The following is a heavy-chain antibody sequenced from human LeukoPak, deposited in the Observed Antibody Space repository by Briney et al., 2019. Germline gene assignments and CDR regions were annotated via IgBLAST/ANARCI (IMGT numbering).Heavy chain of an antibody. CDR1: GFTFSSYG. V-gene: IGHV3-30*18. D-gene: IGHD1-26*01. CDR2: ISHDGSNK. CDR3: AKDASKWGSIGYSFDY. J-gene: IGHJ4*02. Sequence: GGSLRLSCAASGFTFSSYGMHWVRQAPGKGLEWVAVISHDGSNKYYADSVKGRFTISRDNSKNTLYLQMNSLRAEDTAVYYCAKDASKWGSIGYSFDYWGQGTLVTVSS.